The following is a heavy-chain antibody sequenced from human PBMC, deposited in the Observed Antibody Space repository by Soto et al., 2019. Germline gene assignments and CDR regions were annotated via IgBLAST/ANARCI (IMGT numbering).Heavy chain of an antibody. D-gene: IGHD2-15*01. Sequence: SETLSLTCAVSGASVSGTNFWSWARQPPGKGLEWIGQIYHTGNTNYNPSLKSRVTISLDKSKNQLSLNLISVTAADTAVYYCVRHGGKFFDYWGRGTLVTVSS. J-gene: IGHJ4*02. V-gene: IGHV4-4*02. CDR1: GASVSGTNF. CDR2: IYHTGNT. CDR3: VRHGGKFFDY.